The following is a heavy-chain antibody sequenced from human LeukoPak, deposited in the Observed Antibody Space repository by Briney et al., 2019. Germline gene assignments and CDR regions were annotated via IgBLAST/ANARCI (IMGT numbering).Heavy chain of an antibody. D-gene: IGHD2-8*01. V-gene: IGHV3-23*01. CDR3: AKDRSCTNDICHGDFDY. Sequence: GGSLRLSCAASGFTVSSYAVSWVRQAPGKGLEWVSSISGSGGSTYSADSVKGRFTISRDNSKNTLYLQMNSLRAEDTALYYCAKDRSCTNDICHGDFDYWGQGTLVTVSS. CDR1: GFTVSSYA. J-gene: IGHJ4*02. CDR2: ISGSGGST.